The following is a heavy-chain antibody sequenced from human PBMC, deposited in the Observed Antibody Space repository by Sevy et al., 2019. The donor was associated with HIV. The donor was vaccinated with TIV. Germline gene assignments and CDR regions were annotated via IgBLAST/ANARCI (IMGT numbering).Heavy chain of an antibody. J-gene: IGHJ3*01. CDR3: AREGSDAFDF. V-gene: IGHV3-13*01. Sequence: GGSLRLSCAASGFNLRTYDMHWVRQAPGKGLEWVSAIGTAGDTSYPASVKGGFTISRENARNSLHLQMNNLGVGDTAMYFCAREGSDAFDFWGRGAMVTVSS. CDR2: IGTAGDT. CDR1: GFNLRTYD.